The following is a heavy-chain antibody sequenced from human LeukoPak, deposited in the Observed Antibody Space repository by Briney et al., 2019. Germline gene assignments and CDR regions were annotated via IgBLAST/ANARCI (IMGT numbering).Heavy chain of an antibody. J-gene: IGHJ4*02. D-gene: IGHD3-10*01. CDR1: GFTFDDYG. CDR3: ARGARGVSGYYFDF. CDR2: INWNGGST. Sequence: PGGSLRLSCAASGFTFDDYGMSWVRQAPGKGLESVSGINWNGGSTGYADSVKGRFTISRDNAKNSLYLQMNSLRAEDTALYYCARGARGVSGYYFDFWGQGTPVTVSS. V-gene: IGHV3-20*04.